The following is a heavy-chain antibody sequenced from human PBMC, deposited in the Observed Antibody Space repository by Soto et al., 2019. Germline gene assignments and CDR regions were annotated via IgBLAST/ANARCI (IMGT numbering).Heavy chain of an antibody. J-gene: IGHJ4*02. CDR1: GVSLTSGNW. CDR3: ARLVYATRLNYMYFDF. V-gene: IGHV4-4*02. CDR2: IFHDGTA. Sequence: PSETLSLTCAVSGVSLTSGNWWTWVRQSPQRGLEYIGEIFHDGTANYYPSFERRVAMSVDTSRNQFSLKLTSVTAADTAVYFCARLVYATRLNYMYFDFWGPGTMVTVYS. D-gene: IGHD2-2*01.